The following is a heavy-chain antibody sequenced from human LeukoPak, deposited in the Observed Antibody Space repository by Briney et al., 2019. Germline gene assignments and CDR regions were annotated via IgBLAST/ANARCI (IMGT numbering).Heavy chain of an antibody. J-gene: IGHJ6*03. V-gene: IGHV3-21*01. CDR2: ISSSSSYI. Sequence: KTGGSLRLSCAASGFTFSSYSMNWVRQAPGKVLEWVSSISSSSSYIYYADSVKGRFTISRDNAKNSLYLQMNSLRAEDTAVYYCARVAIFGVVIMDVWGKGTTVTVSS. CDR3: ARVAIFGVVIMDV. D-gene: IGHD3-3*01. CDR1: GFTFSSYS.